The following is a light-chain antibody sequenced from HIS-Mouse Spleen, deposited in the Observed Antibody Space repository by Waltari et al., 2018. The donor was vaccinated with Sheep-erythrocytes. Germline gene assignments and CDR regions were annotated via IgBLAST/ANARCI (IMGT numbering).Light chain of an antibody. V-gene: IGLV2-8*01. CDR2: EVS. J-gene: IGLJ3*02. CDR1: SRDVGGYNY. Sequence: QSALTQPPSASGSPGQSVPISCTGTSRDVGGYNYVSWYQQHPGKAPKLMIYEVSTRPSGVPDRFSGSKSGNTASLTVSGLQAEDEADYYCSSYAGSNNWVFGGGTKLTVL. CDR3: SSYAGSNNWV.